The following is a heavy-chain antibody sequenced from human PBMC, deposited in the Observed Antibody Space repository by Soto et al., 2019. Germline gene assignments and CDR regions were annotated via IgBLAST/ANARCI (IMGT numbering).Heavy chain of an antibody. CDR2: TYHGGAT. Sequence: QVQLQESGPGLVKPSGTLSLTCAVSGGSIRGHYWWSWVRQSPEKGLEWIGETYHGGATYYNPSLKSRASISTDESKNQLFLKLSSVTAADTAIYYCAHQTISFTLDVWGQGTTVTVSS. V-gene: IGHV4-4*02. D-gene: IGHD2-2*01. J-gene: IGHJ6*02. CDR1: GGSIRGHYW. CDR3: AHQTISFTLDV.